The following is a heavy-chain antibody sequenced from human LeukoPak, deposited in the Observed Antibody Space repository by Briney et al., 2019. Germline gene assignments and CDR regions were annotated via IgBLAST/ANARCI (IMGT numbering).Heavy chain of an antibody. D-gene: IGHD3-3*01. CDR3: ARGSGGTIFGVVIPQYYYGMDV. V-gene: IGHV4-59*01. CDR2: IYYSGST. J-gene: IGHJ6*02. Sequence: SETLSLTCTVSGGSISSYYWSWIRQPPGKGLEWIGYIYYSGSTNYNPSLKSRVTISVDTSKNQFSLKLSSVTAADTAVYYCARGSGGTIFGVVIPQYYYGMDVWGQGTTVTVSS. CDR1: GGSISSYY.